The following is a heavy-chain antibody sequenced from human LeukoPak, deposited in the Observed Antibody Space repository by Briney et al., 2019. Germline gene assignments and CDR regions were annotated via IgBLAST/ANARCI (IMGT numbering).Heavy chain of an antibody. CDR3: ARDVPGSIGTTARFDP. CDR2: ISTNNGNT. J-gene: IGHJ5*02. Sequence: ASVKVSCKASGGTFSSYAISWVRQAPGQGLEWMGWISTNNGNTNYAQQFQGRVTMTTDTSTSTAYMELRSLKSDDTAVYYCARDVPGSIGTTARFDPWGQGTLVTVSS. V-gene: IGHV1-18*01. D-gene: IGHD1-1*01. CDR1: GGTFSSYA.